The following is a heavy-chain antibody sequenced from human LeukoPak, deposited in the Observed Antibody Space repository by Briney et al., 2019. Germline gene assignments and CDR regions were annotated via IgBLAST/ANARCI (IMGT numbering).Heavy chain of an antibody. V-gene: IGHV3-21*01. D-gene: IGHD1-7*01. Sequence: PGGSLRLSCAASGFTFNAYSMGWVRQAPGKGLEWVSIISRASESIFYADSVKGRFTISRDNANNSLYLQMNGLRAEDTAAYYCMRGATDTTRWFDPWGQGTLVTVSS. CDR2: ISRASESI. CDR1: GFTFNAYS. J-gene: IGHJ5*02. CDR3: MRGATDTTRWFDP.